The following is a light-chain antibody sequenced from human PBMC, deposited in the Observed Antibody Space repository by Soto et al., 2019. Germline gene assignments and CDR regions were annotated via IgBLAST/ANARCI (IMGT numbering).Light chain of an antibody. J-gene: IGKJ4*01. V-gene: IGKV3-15*01. Sequence: DIVMTQSPATLSVAPGERVTFSCRASQGVSRKLAWYQHKPGQAPRLLISGASTGATGIPARFSGSGSGPEFTLTISSLQSEDCGIYYCQQYHTWPITFGGGPKVDIK. CDR1: QGVSRK. CDR2: GAS. CDR3: QQYHTWPIT.